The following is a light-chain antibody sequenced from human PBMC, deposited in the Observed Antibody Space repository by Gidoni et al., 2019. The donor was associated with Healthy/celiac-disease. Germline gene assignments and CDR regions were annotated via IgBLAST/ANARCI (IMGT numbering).Light chain of an antibody. V-gene: IGLV3-19*01. CDR2: GKN. CDR3: NSRDSSGNHPYVV. J-gene: IGLJ2*01. CDR1: SLRSYY. Sequence: SSELTQDPAVSVAFGQTVRITCQGDSLRSYYASWYQQKPGQAPVLVIYGKNNRPSGIPDRFSGSSSGNTASLTITGAQAEDEADYYCNSRDSSGNHPYVVFGGGTKLTVL.